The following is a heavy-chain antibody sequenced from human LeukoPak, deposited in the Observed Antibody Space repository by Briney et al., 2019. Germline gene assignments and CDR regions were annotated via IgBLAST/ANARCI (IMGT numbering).Heavy chain of an antibody. CDR1: GYTFTGYY. V-gene: IGHV1-2*02. J-gene: IGHJ4*02. CDR3: ARYALTENWGSLDY. Sequence: ASVKVSCKASGYTFTGYYMHWVRQAPGQGLEWMGWINPNSGGTNYAQKFQGRVTMTGDTSISTAYMELSRLRSDDTAVYYCARYALTENWGSLDYWGQGTLVTVSS. D-gene: IGHD7-27*01. CDR2: INPNSGGT.